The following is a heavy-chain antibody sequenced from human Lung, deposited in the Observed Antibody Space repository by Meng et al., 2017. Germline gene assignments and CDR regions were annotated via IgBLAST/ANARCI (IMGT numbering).Heavy chain of an antibody. CDR2: INHSGGT. D-gene: IGHD4-11*01. J-gene: IGHJ4*02. CDR3: ARGPTTMAHDFDY. CDR1: GGSFRDYY. V-gene: IGHV4-34*01. Sequence: VSLQQWGGGLLKPSETLSLTCVVSGGSFRDYYWSWIRQPPGKGLEWIGEINHSGGTNYNPSLESRATISVDTSQNNLSLKLSSVTAAESAVYYSARGPTTMAHDFDYWGQGTLVTVSS.